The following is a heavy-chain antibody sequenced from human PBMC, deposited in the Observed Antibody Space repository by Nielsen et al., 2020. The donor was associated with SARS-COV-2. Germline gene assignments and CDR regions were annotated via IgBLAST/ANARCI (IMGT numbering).Heavy chain of an antibody. J-gene: IGHJ6*02. Sequence: GGSLRLSCAASGFTFSSYAMHWVRQAPGKGLEWVAVISYDGSNKYYADSVKGRFTISRDNSKNTLYLQMNSLGAEDTAVYYCARGGYCSGGSCLRYYGMDVWGQGTTVTVSS. CDR3: ARGGYCSGGSCLRYYGMDV. D-gene: IGHD2-15*01. CDR1: GFTFSSYA. CDR2: ISYDGSNK. V-gene: IGHV3-30*04.